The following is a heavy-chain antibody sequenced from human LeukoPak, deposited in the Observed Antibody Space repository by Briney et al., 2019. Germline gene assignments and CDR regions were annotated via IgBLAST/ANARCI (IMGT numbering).Heavy chain of an antibody. D-gene: IGHD2-2*01. CDR3: ARARPGAYCGTTSCFSGY. CDR1: GYIFTSYG. V-gene: IGHV1-18*01. Sequence: ASVKVSCKASGYIFTSYGISWVRQGPGQGLEWAGWISAYNGNTKFAPNLQGRVTMTTDTSTATAYMELRSLRLNDTAVYFCARARPGAYCGTTSCFSGYWGQGTLVTVSS. J-gene: IGHJ4*02. CDR2: ISAYNGNT.